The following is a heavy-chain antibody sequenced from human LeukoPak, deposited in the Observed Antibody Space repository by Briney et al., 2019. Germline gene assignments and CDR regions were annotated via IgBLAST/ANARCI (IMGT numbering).Heavy chain of an antibody. J-gene: IGHJ6*03. CDR2: IYYSGST. D-gene: IGHD2-21*02. Sequence: SETLSLTCTVSGGSISSYYWSWIRQPPGKGLEWIGYIYYSGSTNYNPSLKSRVTISVDTSKNQFSLKLSSVTAADTAVYYCARVGVVTAIPFIYYYYYYMDVWGKGTTVTVSS. CDR3: ARVGVVTAIPFIYYYYYYMDV. CDR1: GGSISSYY. V-gene: IGHV4-59*12.